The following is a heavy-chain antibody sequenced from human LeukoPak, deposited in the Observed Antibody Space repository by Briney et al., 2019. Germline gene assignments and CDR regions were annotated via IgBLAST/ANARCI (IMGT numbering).Heavy chain of an antibody. V-gene: IGHV3-30-3*01. CDR3: AREWRYYYDSSGIDY. J-gene: IGHJ4*02. Sequence: GGSLRLSCAASGFTFSSYAMHWVRQAPGKGLEWVAVISYDGSNKYYADSVKGRFTISRDNSKNTLYLQMNSLRAEDTAVYYCAREWRYYYDSSGIDYCGQGTLVTVSS. D-gene: IGHD3-22*01. CDR1: GFTFSSYA. CDR2: ISYDGSNK.